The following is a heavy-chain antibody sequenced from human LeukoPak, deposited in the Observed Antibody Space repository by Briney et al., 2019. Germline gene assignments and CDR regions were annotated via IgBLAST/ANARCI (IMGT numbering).Heavy chain of an antibody. Sequence: ASVKVSCKASGDSFTDSYLHWVRQAPGQGLEWMGWIDPKSGGTNYAQKFQGRVTMTRDTSISTAYMELSRLRSDDTAVYYCASGFGGVQLDYWGQGTLVTFSS. CDR2: IDPKSGGT. CDR1: GDSFTDSY. CDR3: ASGFGGVQLDY. D-gene: IGHD3-16*01. V-gene: IGHV1-2*02. J-gene: IGHJ4*02.